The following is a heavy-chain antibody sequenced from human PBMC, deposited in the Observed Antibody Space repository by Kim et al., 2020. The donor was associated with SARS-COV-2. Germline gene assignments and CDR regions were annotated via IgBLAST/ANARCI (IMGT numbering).Heavy chain of an antibody. D-gene: IGHD2-2*03. CDR1: GFTFSSYA. Sequence: GGSLRLSCAASGFTFSSYAMHWVRQAPGKGLEYVSAISSKGGSTYYANSVKGRFTISRDNSKNTLYLQMGSLRAEDMAVYYCAREGGYCSSTSCWPFDY. V-gene: IGHV3-64*01. CDR2: ISSKGGST. J-gene: IGHJ4*01. CDR3: AREGGYCSSTSCWPFDY.